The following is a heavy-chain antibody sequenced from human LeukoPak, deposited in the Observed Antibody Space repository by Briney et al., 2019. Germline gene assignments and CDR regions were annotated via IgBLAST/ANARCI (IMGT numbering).Heavy chain of an antibody. CDR1: GGSISSYY. Sequence: SETLSLTCTVSGGSISSYYWSWIRQPPGKGLEWIGYIYYSGSTNYNPSLKSRVTISVDTSKNQFSLKLSSVTAADTAVYYCATSHWPGATEAFDIWGQGTMVTVSS. CDR2: IYYSGST. D-gene: IGHD1-26*01. V-gene: IGHV4-59*01. CDR3: ATSHWPGATEAFDI. J-gene: IGHJ3*02.